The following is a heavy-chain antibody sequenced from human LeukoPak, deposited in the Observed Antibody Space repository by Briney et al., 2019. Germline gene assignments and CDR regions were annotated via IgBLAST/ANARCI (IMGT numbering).Heavy chain of an antibody. CDR1: GFTFSSYA. V-gene: IGHV3-23*01. Sequence: GGSLRLSCAASGFTFSSYAMSWVRPAPGKGLEWVSAISGSGGSTYYADSVKGRFTISRDNSKNTLYLQMNSLRAEDTAVYYCAKTLTYYYDSSDAFDIWGQGTMVTVSS. D-gene: IGHD3-22*01. CDR2: ISGSGGST. CDR3: AKTLTYYYDSSDAFDI. J-gene: IGHJ3*02.